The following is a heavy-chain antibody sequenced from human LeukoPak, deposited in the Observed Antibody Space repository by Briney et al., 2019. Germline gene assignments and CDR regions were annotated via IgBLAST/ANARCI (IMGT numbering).Heavy chain of an antibody. D-gene: IGHD2-21*02. CDR2: IRGKPYGGTT. J-gene: IGHJ4*02. CDR1: GFIFGENA. Sequence: GGSLRLSCTASGFIFGENAMSWVRQAPGKGLEWVGFIRGKPYGGTTEYAASVKGRFTISRDDSKSIAYLRMRSLKTEDTAVYYCTNSYCGGDCWYYFDYWGQGTLVTVSS. V-gene: IGHV3-49*04. CDR3: TNSYCGGDCWYYFDY.